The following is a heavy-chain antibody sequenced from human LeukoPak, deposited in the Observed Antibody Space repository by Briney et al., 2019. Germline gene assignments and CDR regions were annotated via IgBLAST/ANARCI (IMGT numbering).Heavy chain of an antibody. CDR2: INAGNGNT. CDR3: ARLGSHCSSTSCSSRADY. V-gene: IGHV1-3*01. D-gene: IGHD2-2*01. J-gene: IGHJ4*02. CDR1: GYTFTSYA. Sequence: ASVKVSCKASGYTFTSYAMHWVRQAPGQRLEWMGWINAGNGNTKYSQKFQGRVTITRDTSASTAYMELSSLRSEDTAVYYCARLGSHCSSTSCSSRADYWGQGTLVTVSS.